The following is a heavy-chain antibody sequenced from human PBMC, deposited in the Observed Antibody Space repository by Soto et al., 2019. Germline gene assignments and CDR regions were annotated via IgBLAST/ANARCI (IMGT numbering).Heavy chain of an antibody. CDR1: GGSISSGGYY. Sequence: QVQLQESGPGLVKPSQTLSLTCTVSGGSISSGGYYWSWIRQHPGKGLEWIGYIYYSGSTYYNPSLKSRVTISVDTSKNQFSLKLSSVTAADTAVYYCARGVSVASGRVYGVHFDYWGQGTLVTVSS. CDR2: IYYSGST. J-gene: IGHJ4*02. D-gene: IGHD2-15*01. CDR3: ARGVSVASGRVYGVHFDY. V-gene: IGHV4-31*03.